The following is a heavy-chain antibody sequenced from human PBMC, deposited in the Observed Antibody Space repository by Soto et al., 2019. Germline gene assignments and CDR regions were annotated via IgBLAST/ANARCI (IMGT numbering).Heavy chain of an antibody. D-gene: IGHD3-3*01. CDR3: ARVVTIFGVVIMTPGWFDP. CDR1: GGSISSGGYY. J-gene: IGHJ5*02. Sequence: QVQLQESGPGLVKPSQTLSLTCTVSGGSISSGGYYWSWIRQHPGKGLEWIGYIYYSGSTYYNPSHKSRFTISVDTSKNQFSLKLSSVTAADTAVYYCARVVTIFGVVIMTPGWFDPWGQGTLVTVSS. V-gene: IGHV4-31*03. CDR2: IYYSGST.